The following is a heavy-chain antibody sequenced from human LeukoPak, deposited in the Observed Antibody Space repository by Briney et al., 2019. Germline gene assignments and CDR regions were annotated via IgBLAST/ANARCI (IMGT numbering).Heavy chain of an antibody. CDR2: ISHSGHTI. CDR3: AREAYGGNAGPYFDC. D-gene: IGHD4-23*01. CDR1: GFGFNDYY. Sequence: GGSLRLSCAASGFGFNDYYMSWIRQAPGKGLEWISYISHSGHTIDYVDSVRGRFTISRDNTRRSLFLHMSVLRDGDTAVYYCAREAYGGNAGPYFDCWGRGTPVIVSS. J-gene: IGHJ4*01. V-gene: IGHV3-11*01.